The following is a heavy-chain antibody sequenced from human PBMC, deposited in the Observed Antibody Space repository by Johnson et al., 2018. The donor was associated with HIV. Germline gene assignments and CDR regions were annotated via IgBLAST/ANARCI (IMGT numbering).Heavy chain of an antibody. D-gene: IGHD6-6*01. Sequence: QVQVLESGGGLVQPGGSLRLSCAASGFTFSSYGMHWVRQAPGKGLEWVAVIWYDGSNKYYADSVKGRFTISRDNSKNTLYLQMNSLRAEDTAVYYCAKVLYSSSSDAFDIWGQGTMVTVSS. V-gene: IGHV3-33*06. CDR2: IWYDGSNK. CDR1: GFTFSSYG. CDR3: AKVLYSSSSDAFDI. J-gene: IGHJ3*02.